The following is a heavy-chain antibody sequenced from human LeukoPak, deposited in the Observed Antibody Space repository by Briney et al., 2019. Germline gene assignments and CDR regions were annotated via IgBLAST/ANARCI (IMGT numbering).Heavy chain of an antibody. Sequence: ASVKVSCKASGGTFSSYAISWVRQAHGQGLEWMGGIIPIFGTANYAQKFQGRVTITTDESTSTAYMELSRLRSDDTAVYYCARARLGYCSSTSCYTLYFDYWGQGALVTVSS. CDR1: GGTFSSYA. J-gene: IGHJ4*02. D-gene: IGHD2-2*02. CDR2: IIPIFGTA. V-gene: IGHV1-69*05. CDR3: ARARLGYCSSTSCYTLYFDY.